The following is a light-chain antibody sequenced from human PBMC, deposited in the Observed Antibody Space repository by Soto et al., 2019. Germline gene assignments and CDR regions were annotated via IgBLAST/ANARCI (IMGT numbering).Light chain of an antibody. CDR1: SSNIGSNT. J-gene: IGLJ3*02. Sequence: QSVLTQPPSASGTPGQRVTISCSGSSSNIGSNTVIWYQQLPGTAPKHLIYSNNQRPSWVPDRFSCSRSGTSASLAISGLQSEAEGDAYYEAWDDGLNGRGVFGGGTKLTVL. CDR3: EAWDDGLNGRGV. CDR2: SNN. V-gene: IGLV1-44*01.